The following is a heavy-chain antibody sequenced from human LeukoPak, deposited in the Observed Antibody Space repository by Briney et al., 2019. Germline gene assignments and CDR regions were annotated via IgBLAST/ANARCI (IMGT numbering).Heavy chain of an antibody. D-gene: IGHD2-2*01. CDR3: ARGCNSASCSFDS. Sequence: SVKVSCKASGGIFSSYAVSWVRQAPGQGLEWMGRIIPFLGTTNYAQRFQGRVTITTDESTSTAYMELSGLRSDDTAVYYCARGCNSASCSFDSWGQGTLVTASS. V-gene: IGHV1-69*11. J-gene: IGHJ4*02. CDR1: GGIFSSYA. CDR2: IIPFLGTT.